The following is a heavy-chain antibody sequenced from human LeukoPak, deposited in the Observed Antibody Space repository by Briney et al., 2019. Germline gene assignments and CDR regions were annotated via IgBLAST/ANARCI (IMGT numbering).Heavy chain of an antibody. CDR3: ARVGYCTSSSCYEEFDH. V-gene: IGHV5-10-1*01. D-gene: IGHD2-2*01. J-gene: IGHJ4*02. CDR1: GYRFTSYW. CDR2: VDPSDSYT. Sequence: GESLKISGKGSGYRFTSYWINWVRQMPGKGLEWMGRVDPSDSYTNYSPSFQGHVTISADKSISTAYLQWSSLKASDTAMYYCARVGYCTSSSCYEEFDHWGQGTLVTVSS.